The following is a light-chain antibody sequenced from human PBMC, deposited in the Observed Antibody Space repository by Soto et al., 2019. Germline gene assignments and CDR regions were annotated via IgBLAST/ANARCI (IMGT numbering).Light chain of an antibody. J-gene: IGLJ2*01. Sequence: QPVLTQSPSASASLGASVTLTCTLSSGYSNYKVDWYQQRPGKGPRFVMRVGTGGIVGSKGDGIPDRFSVLGSGLNRYLTIKNIQEEDESDYHCGADHGSGSNFVVFGGGTKVTVL. CDR3: GADHGSGSNFVV. V-gene: IGLV9-49*01. CDR1: SGYSNYK. CDR2: VGTGGIVG.